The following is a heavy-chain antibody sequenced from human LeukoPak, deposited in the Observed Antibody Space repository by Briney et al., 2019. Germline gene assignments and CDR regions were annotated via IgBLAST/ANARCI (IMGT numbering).Heavy chain of an antibody. CDR1: GFTFSNYW. J-gene: IGHJ4*01. CDR3: ARQGDDY. Sequence: GGSLRLSCVASGFTFSNYWTSWVRQAPGKGLECVANIKEDGSEKYYVDSVKGRFTISRDNAKNSLYLQMNSLRAEDTAVYYCARQGDDYWGHGTLVTVSS. V-gene: IGHV3-7*01. D-gene: IGHD3-16*01. CDR2: IKEDGSEK.